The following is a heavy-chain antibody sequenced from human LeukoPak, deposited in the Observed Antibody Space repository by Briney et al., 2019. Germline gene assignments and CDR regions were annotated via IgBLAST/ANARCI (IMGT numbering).Heavy chain of an antibody. J-gene: IGHJ5*02. V-gene: IGHV3-30*02. D-gene: IGHD6-19*01. CDR2: IRYDGSNK. Sequence: GGSLRLSCAASGFTFSSYGMHWVRQAPGKGLEWVAFIRYDGSNKYYADSVKGRFTISRDNSKNTLYLQMNSLRAEDTAVYYCAKPAYSSGWRPNYNWFDPWGQGNLVTVSS. CDR1: GFTFSSYG. CDR3: AKPAYSSGWRPNYNWFDP.